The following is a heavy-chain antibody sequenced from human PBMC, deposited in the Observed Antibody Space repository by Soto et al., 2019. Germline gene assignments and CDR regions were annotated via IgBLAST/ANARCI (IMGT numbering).Heavy chain of an antibody. Sequence: QVQLQESGPGLVKPSQTLSLTCTVSGGSITSGGYYWHWIRQHPVQGLEWIGYIFHSGSTHYNPSRRRLLTMSADTSKTQSSLRLSSVAAEDTAVYYGARGGASCPGPAGYWGQGTLVTVSS. V-gene: IGHV4-31*01. D-gene: IGHD4-17*01. CDR2: IFHSGST. CDR1: GGSITSGGYY. CDR3: ARGGASCPGPAGY. J-gene: IGHJ4*02.